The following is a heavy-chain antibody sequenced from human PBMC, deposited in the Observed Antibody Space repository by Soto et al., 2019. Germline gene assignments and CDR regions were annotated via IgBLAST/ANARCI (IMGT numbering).Heavy chain of an antibody. J-gene: IGHJ4*02. Sequence: ASVKVSCKASGYTFIGHYIHWVRQAPEQGPEWMGEIGPESGATRYAQKFQGRVTMTRDMSITTVYMELNNLSPDDTAVYYCGRGRSGQIVVFYWGQGTPVTVSS. CDR2: IGPESGAT. CDR3: GRGRSGQIVVFY. CDR1: GYTFIGHY. V-gene: IGHV1-2*02. D-gene: IGHD1-26*01.